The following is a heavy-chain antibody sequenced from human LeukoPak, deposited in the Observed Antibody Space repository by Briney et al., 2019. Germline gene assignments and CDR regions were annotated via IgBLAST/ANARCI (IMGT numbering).Heavy chain of an antibody. CDR2: ISYDGSNK. D-gene: IGHD4-23*01. Sequence: PGRSLRLSCAASGFTFSSYGMHWVRQAPGKGLEWVAVISYDGSNKYYADSVKGRFTISRDNSKNTLYLQMNSLRVEDTAVYYCAKADYGGNLDAFDIWGQGTMVTVSS. CDR1: GFTFSSYG. V-gene: IGHV3-30*18. J-gene: IGHJ3*02. CDR3: AKADYGGNLDAFDI.